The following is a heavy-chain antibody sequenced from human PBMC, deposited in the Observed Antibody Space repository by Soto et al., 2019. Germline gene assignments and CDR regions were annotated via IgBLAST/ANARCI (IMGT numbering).Heavy chain of an antibody. CDR3: AREVTYGGGSFSLGL. V-gene: IGHV1-2*02. J-gene: IGHJ4*02. CDR1: GYFFTSHY. CDR2: NNPNNGDT. D-gene: IGHD3-10*01. Sequence: QVQLVQSGAEVEKTGASVKVSCKTSGYFFTSHYIHWVRLAPGRGLEWMGWNNPNNGDTNSPQKFQGRVTMTSDTSISTAYMEMSGLGSDDTALYYCAREVTYGGGSFSLGLWGQGTMVTVSS.